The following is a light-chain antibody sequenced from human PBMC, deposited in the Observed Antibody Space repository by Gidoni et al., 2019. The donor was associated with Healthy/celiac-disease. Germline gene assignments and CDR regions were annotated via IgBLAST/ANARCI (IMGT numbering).Light chain of an antibody. Sequence: QSALTQPASVSGFTGQSITISCTGTSSYVGGYNYVSWYQQHPGKAPKLMIYDVSNRPSGVSNRFSGSKSGNTASLTISGLQAEDEADYYCSSYTSSSTVVFGGGTKLTVL. V-gene: IGLV2-14*03. J-gene: IGLJ2*01. CDR1: SSYVGGYNY. CDR2: DVS. CDR3: SSYTSSSTVV.